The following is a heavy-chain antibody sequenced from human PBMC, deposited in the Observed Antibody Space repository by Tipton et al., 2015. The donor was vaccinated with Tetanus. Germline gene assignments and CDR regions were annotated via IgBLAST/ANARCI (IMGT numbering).Heavy chain of an antibody. Sequence: QSGGEVKKPGESLKISCKGSGYIFNNYWIGWVRQKPGKGLEWMGIIYPGDSDTRYSPSFQGQVTISVDKSINTAYLQWSSLKASDTSMFYCARAHCTDGVCNFDFWGQGALVTVAS. CDR1: GYIFNNYW. V-gene: IGHV5-51*01. CDR2: IYPGDSDT. CDR3: ARAHCTDGVCNFDF. D-gene: IGHD2-8*01. J-gene: IGHJ4*02.